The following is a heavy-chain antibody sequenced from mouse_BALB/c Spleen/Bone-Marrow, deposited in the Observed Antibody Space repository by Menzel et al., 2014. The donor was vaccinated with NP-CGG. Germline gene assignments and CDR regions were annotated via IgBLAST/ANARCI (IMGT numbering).Heavy chain of an antibody. Sequence: EVKLVESGGDLVKPGGSLKLSCAASGFTFSSYGMSWVRQTPDKRLEWVATISSGGSYTYYPDSVKGRFTISRDNAKNTLYLQMSSRRSEDTAVYYCARHEGGELWSLTYWGQGTLVTVSA. CDR1: GFTFSSYG. V-gene: IGHV5-6*01. CDR3: ARHEGGELWSLTY. J-gene: IGHJ3*01. CDR2: ISSGGSYT. D-gene: IGHD1-1*02.